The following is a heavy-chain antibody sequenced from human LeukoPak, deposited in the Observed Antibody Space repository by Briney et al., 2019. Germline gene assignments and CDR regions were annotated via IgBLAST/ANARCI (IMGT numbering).Heavy chain of an antibody. CDR1: GGTFSSYA. CDR2: IIPIFGTA. J-gene: IGHJ4*02. V-gene: IGHV1-69*13. Sequence: SVKVSCKASGGTFSSYAISWVRQAPGQGLEWMGGIIPIFGTANYAQKFQGRVTITADESTGTAYMELSSLRSEDTAVYYCARVNVDTAMVTGFDYWGQGTLVTVSS. CDR3: ARVNVDTAMVTGFDY. D-gene: IGHD5-18*01.